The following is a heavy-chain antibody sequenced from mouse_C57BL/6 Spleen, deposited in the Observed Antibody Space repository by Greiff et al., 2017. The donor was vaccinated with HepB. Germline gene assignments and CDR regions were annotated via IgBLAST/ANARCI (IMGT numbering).Heavy chain of an antibody. J-gene: IGHJ2*01. CDR2: IYPGSGST. Sequence: QVHVKQPGAELVKPGASVKMSCKASGYTFTSYWITWVKQRPGQGLEWIGDIYPGSGSTNYNEKFKSKATLTVDTSSSTAYMQLSSLTSEDSAVYYCARVYYGSYFDYWGQGTTLTVSS. CDR3: ARVYYGSYFDY. D-gene: IGHD1-1*01. CDR1: GYTFTSYW. V-gene: IGHV1-55*01.